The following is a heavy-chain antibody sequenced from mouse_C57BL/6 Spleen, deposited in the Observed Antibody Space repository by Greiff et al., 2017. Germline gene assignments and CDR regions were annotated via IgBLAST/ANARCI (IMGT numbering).Heavy chain of an antibody. CDR3: ARRGLLSNYAMDY. CDR1: GYSFTDYN. CDR2: INPNYGTT. V-gene: IGHV1-39*01. J-gene: IGHJ4*01. D-gene: IGHD1-1*02. Sequence: VQLQQSGPELVKPGASVKISCKASGYSFTDYNMNWVKQSNGKSLEWIGVINPNYGTTSYNQKFKGKATLTVDKSSSTAYMQLSSLTSEDSAVYYCARRGLLSNYAMDYWGQGTSVTVSS.